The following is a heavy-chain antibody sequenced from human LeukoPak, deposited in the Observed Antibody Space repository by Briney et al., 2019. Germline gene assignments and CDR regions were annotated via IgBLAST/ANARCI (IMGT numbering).Heavy chain of an antibody. Sequence: GGALRLSCAASGFTFSSYAMHWVRQAPGKGLEWVAVISYDGSNKYYADSVKARFTISRDNSKSTLYLQMNSLRAEDTAVYYCARDRADFCSGPDVWGKGTTVTVSS. V-gene: IGHV3-30*01. J-gene: IGHJ6*04. CDR1: GFTFSSYA. CDR3: ARDRADFCSGPDV. CDR2: ISYDGSNK. D-gene: IGHD3-3*01.